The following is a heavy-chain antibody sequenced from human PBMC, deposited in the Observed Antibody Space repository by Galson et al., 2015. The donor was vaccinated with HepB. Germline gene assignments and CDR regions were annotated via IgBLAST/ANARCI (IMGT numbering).Heavy chain of an antibody. CDR1: GFTFSTYS. V-gene: IGHV3-21*04. CDR2: ISGSSSYT. Sequence: SLRLSCAASGFTFSTYSMNWVRQAPGKGLEWVSFISGSSSYTYYADSVKGRFTISRDNPKNTLYLQMNSLRAEDTAVYYCAKVAGTTYYYYYGMDVWGQGTTVTVSS. D-gene: IGHD1-7*01. J-gene: IGHJ6*02. CDR3: AKVAGTTYYYYYGMDV.